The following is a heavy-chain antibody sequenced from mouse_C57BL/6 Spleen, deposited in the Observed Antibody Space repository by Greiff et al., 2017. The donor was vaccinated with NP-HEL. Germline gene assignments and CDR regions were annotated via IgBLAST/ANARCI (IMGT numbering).Heavy chain of an antibody. D-gene: IGHD2-4*01. V-gene: IGHV1-81*01. Sequence: QVQLKESGAELARPGASVKLSCKASGYTFTSYGIRWVKQRTGQGLEWIGEIYPRSGNTYYNEKFKGKATLTADKSSSTAYMELRSLTSEDSAVYFCARDYDYDEGNYYAMDYWGQGTSVTVSS. CDR1: GYTFTSYG. CDR3: ARDYDYDEGNYYAMDY. J-gene: IGHJ4*01. CDR2: IYPRSGNT.